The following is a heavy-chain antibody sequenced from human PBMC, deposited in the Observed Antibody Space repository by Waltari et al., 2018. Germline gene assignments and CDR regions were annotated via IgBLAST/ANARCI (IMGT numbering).Heavy chain of an antibody. D-gene: IGHD1-1*01. V-gene: IGHV4-34*10. Sequence: QVQLQESGPGLVTPSEPLSLTCAVYGGSFRGYSWSWIRQPPGKGLEWIGKTTDSERTKYNPSLKSLISISVDTSKNQISLTVFSVTAADAAVDYCARGDGTGKYGYWGQGTRVTVSS. CDR2: TTDSERT. J-gene: IGHJ4*02. CDR1: GGSFRGYS. CDR3: ARGDGTGKYGY.